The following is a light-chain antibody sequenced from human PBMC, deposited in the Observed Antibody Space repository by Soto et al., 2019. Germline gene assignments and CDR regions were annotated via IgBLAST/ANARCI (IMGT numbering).Light chain of an antibody. J-gene: IGKJ5*01. CDR1: QAINTY. CDR2: GTS. Sequence: DIQMTQSPSFLSASVGDRVTISCRASQAINTYLNWYQQKPGKAPKLLIYGTSDLQNGVPSRFSGGGSGTEFTLTISSLQPEDFATYYCQQSYSTLLITFGQGTRLE. CDR3: QQSYSTLLIT. V-gene: IGKV1-39*01.